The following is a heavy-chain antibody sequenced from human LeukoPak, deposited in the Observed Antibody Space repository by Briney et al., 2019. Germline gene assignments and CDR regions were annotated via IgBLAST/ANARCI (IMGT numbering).Heavy chain of an antibody. Sequence: GGSLRLSCAASGFTFSSYSMNWVRQAPGKGLEWVSTFSPDGIHYADSVKGRFAISRDDSMSTQFLQMNSLRAEDTAIYYCAKDYARGGCSLAHCNPIDSWGQGTLVTVSS. CDR1: GFTFSSYS. V-gene: IGHV3-23*01. J-gene: IGHJ4*02. CDR3: AKDYARGGCSLAHCNPIDS. CDR2: FSPDGI. D-gene: IGHD2-15*01.